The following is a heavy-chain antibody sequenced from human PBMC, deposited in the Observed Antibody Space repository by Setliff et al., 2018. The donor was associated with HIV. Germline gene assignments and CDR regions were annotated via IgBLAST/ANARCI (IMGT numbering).Heavy chain of an antibody. CDR3: AREIGQLRFLEWSDQQIDAFDI. V-gene: IGHV3-33*08. Sequence: GGSLRLSCAASGFTFRSYAMNWVRQAPGKGLEWVALIWYDGTNEYYADSVKGRFTISRDNSKNTLYLQMNSLRAEDTAVYYCAREIGQLRFLEWSDQQIDAFDIWGQGTMVTVSS. CDR2: IWYDGTNE. D-gene: IGHD3-3*01. CDR1: GFTFRSYA. J-gene: IGHJ3*02.